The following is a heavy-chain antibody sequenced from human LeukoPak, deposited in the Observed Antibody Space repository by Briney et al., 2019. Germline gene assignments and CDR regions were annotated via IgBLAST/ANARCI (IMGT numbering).Heavy chain of an antibody. D-gene: IGHD6-13*01. J-gene: IGHJ5*02. Sequence: PGRSLRLSCAASGFTFSSYGMHWVRQAPGKGLEWVAVIWYDGSNKYYADSVKGRFTISRDNSKNTLYLQMNSLRAEDTAVYYCAKDLGYSSSWLNWFDPWGQGTLVTVSS. CDR3: AKDLGYSSSWLNWFDP. CDR1: GFTFSSYG. CDR2: IWYDGSNK. V-gene: IGHV3-33*06.